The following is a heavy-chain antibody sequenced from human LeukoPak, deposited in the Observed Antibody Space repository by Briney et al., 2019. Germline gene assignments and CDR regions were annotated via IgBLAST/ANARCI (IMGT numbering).Heavy chain of an antibody. Sequence: SETLSLTCAVSGGSISSSNWWSWVRQPPGKGLEWIGETYHSGSTNYNPSLKSRVTISVDKSKNQFSLKLSSVTAVDTAVYYCARLPSPRGKYGDPDYWGQGTLVTVSS. CDR1: GGSISSSNW. CDR3: ARLPSPRGKYGDPDY. CDR2: TYHSGST. J-gene: IGHJ4*02. D-gene: IGHD4-17*01. V-gene: IGHV4-4*02.